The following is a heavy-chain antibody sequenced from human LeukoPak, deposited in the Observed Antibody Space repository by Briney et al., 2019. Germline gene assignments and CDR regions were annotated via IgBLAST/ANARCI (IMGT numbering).Heavy chain of an antibody. Sequence: GASVKVSCKASGGTFSSYAISWVRQAPGQGLEWMGGIIPIFGTANYAQKFQGRVTITADESTSTAYMELSSLRSEDTAVYYCARSTYGLLDAFDIWGQGTMVTVSS. CDR2: IIPIFGTA. V-gene: IGHV1-69*13. J-gene: IGHJ3*02. CDR1: GGTFSSYA. CDR3: ARSTYGLLDAFDI. D-gene: IGHD2-21*02.